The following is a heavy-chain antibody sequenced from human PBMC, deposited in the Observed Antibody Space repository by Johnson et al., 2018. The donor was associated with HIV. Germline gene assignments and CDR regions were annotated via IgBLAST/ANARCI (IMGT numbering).Heavy chain of an antibody. Sequence: VQLVESGGGVVQPGRSLRLSCAASGFTFSTYNMHWVRQAPGKGLEWVAVISYDGSDKDYADSVKGRLTISRDNSKKSLYLDMNSLRAEDTAFYYCAKDMLPWFGEFPSAFEIWGQGTMVTVSS. V-gene: IGHV3-30*01. CDR3: AKDMLPWFGEFPSAFEI. D-gene: IGHD3-10*01. CDR2: ISYDGSDK. CDR1: GFTFSTYN. J-gene: IGHJ3*02.